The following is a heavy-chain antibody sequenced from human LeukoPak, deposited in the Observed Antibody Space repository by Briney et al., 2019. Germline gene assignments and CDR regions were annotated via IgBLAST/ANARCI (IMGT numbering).Heavy chain of an antibody. J-gene: IGHJ3*02. V-gene: IGHV4-61*02. CDR2: IYTSGST. Sequence: PSEXLSLTCTVSGGSISSGSYYWSWIRQPAGKGLEWIGRIYTSGSTNYNPSLKSRVTISVDTSKNQFSLKLSSVTAADTAVYYCAREEETGAFDIWGQGTMVTVSS. D-gene: IGHD7-27*01. CDR3: AREEETGAFDI. CDR1: GGSISSGSYY.